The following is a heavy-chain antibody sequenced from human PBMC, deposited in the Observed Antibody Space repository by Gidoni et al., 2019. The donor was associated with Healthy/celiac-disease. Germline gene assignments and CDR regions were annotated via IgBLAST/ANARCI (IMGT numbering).Heavy chain of an antibody. D-gene: IGHD3-9*01. CDR2: IYTSGST. CDR3: ARGNDWLPIYGMDV. J-gene: IGHJ6*02. CDR1: GGSISRYY. V-gene: IGHV4-4*07. Sequence: QVQLQESGPGLVKPSETLSLTCTVSGGSISRYYWSWIRQPAGKGLEWIGRIYTSGSTNYNPSLKSRVTMSVDTSKNQFSLKLSSVTAADTAVYYCARGNDWLPIYGMDVWGQGTTVTVSS.